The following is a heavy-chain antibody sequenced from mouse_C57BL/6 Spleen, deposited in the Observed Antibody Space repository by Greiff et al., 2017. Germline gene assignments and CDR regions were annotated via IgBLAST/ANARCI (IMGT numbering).Heavy chain of an antibody. CDR2: INPYNGGT. Sequence: VQLQQSGPVLVKPGASVKMSCKASGYTFTDYYMNWVKQSHGKSLEWIGVINPYNGGTSYNQKFKGKATLTVDKSSSTAYMELNSLTSEDSAVYYCARDGQLRPMDYWGQGTSVTVSS. D-gene: IGHD3-2*02. CDR3: ARDGQLRPMDY. V-gene: IGHV1-19*01. CDR1: GYTFTDYY. J-gene: IGHJ4*01.